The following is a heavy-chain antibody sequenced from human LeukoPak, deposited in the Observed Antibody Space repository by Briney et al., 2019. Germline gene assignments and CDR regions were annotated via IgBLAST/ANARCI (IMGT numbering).Heavy chain of an antibody. Sequence: GGSLRLSCAASGFTFSRYGMLGVRQAPGKGLEWVGVIWYDGSNKYYADSVKGRFTISRDNSKNTLYLQMNSLRAEDTAVYYCARGDSGYGYYYYGMDVWGQGTTVTVSS. D-gene: IGHD5-12*01. CDR3: ARGDSGYGYYYYGMDV. V-gene: IGHV3-33*01. CDR2: IWYDGSNK. J-gene: IGHJ6*02. CDR1: GFTFSRYG.